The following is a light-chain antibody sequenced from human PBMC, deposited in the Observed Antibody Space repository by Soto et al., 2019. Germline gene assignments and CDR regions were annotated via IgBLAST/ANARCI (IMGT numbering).Light chain of an antibody. CDR3: SSFTSSSTYV. V-gene: IGLV2-18*02. J-gene: IGLJ1*01. CDR1: SSDVGSYNR. CDR2: EVS. Sequence: QSVLTQPPSLSGSPGQSVTMSCTGTSSDVGSYNRVSWYQQPPGTAHKLMIYEVSNRPSGVLDRFSGSKSGNTASLTISGLQSEDEADYYCSSFTSSSTYVFGTGTKVTVL.